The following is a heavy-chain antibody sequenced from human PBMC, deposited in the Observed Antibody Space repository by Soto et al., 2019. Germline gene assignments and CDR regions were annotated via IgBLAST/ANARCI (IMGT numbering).Heavy chain of an antibody. V-gene: IGHV1-18*04. CDR2: ISAYNGNT. J-gene: IGHJ6*02. D-gene: IGHD2-2*01. CDR1: GYTFTSYG. Sequence: ASVKVSCKASGYTFTSYGISWVRQAPGQGLEWMGWISAYNGNTNYAQKLQGRVTMTTGTSTSTAYMELRSLRSDDTAVYYCASESCSSTSCYSGYYGMDVWGQGTTVTVSS. CDR3: ASESCSSTSCYSGYYGMDV.